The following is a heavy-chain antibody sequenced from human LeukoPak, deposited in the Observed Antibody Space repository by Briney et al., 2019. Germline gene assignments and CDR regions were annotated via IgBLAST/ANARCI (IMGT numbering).Heavy chain of an antibody. V-gene: IGHV3-23*01. CDR1: GFTFSSYA. Sequence: PGGSLRLSCAASGFTFSSYAMSWVRQAPGKGLEWVSAISGSGGSTYYADSVKGRFTISRDNSKNTLFLQMNGLRAEDTAVYYCAKDRPSLVVVPAVAFDYWGQGTLVTVSS. CDR2: ISGSGGST. J-gene: IGHJ4*02. CDR3: AKDRPSLVVVPAVAFDY. D-gene: IGHD2-2*01.